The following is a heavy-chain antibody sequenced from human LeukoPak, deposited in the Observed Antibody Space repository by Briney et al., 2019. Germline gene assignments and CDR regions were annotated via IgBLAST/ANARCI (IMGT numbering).Heavy chain of an antibody. V-gene: IGHV3-7*01. Sequence: GGSLRLPCAASGFAFSSNWMSWVRQAPGRGLELVANISQDGSEKYCMDSVKGRCAISRDNARSSLDLQLNSLRVEDTAVYFCANQAYSRVDYWGQGTMVTVCS. D-gene: IGHD4-11*01. J-gene: IGHJ4*02. CDR2: ISQDGSEK. CDR1: GFAFSSNW. CDR3: ANQAYSRVDY.